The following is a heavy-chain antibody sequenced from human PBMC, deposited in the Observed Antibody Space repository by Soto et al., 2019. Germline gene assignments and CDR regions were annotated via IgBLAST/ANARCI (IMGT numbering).Heavy chain of an antibody. CDR2: IYSGGST. V-gene: IGHV3-66*01. D-gene: IGHD1-26*01. J-gene: IGHJ4*02. Sequence: GGSLRLSCAASGLTVSSNYMNWVRQAPGKGLEWVSVIYSGGSTYYADSVKGRFTISRDNSKNTLYLQMNSLRAEDTAVYYCARDPGRSYGPDWGQGTLVTVSS. CDR1: GLTVSSNY. CDR3: ARDPGRSYGPD.